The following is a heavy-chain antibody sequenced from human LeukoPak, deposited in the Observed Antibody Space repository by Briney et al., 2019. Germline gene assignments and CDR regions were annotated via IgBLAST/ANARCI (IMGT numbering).Heavy chain of an antibody. V-gene: IGHV3-66*01. CDR3: AKAAGRPTIFDY. CDR2: FYSGGTT. Sequence: GGSLRLSFAASGFIATSSYMSWVRQAPGKGLKWVSAFYSGGTTYYADSVKGRFTISSDNSKNTVDLQMNSLRADDTAVYFCAKAAGRPTIFDYWGRGTQVTVSS. CDR1: GFIATSSY. J-gene: IGHJ4*02. D-gene: IGHD5-24*01.